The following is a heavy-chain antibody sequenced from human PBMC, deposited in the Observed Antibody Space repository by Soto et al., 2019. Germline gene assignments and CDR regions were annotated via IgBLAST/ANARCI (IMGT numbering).Heavy chain of an antibody. V-gene: IGHV1-18*04. Sequence: ASVKVSCKASGYTFTSYGISWVRQAPGQGLEWMGWISSYNGNTNYAQKVQGRVTMTTDKSTSTTYMELRSLRSDDTAVYYCARGPRYCSSTTCFSGVTWFDPWGQGTRVTVSS. J-gene: IGHJ5*02. D-gene: IGHD2-2*01. CDR1: GYTFTSYG. CDR3: ARGPRYCSSTTCFSGVTWFDP. CDR2: ISSYNGNT.